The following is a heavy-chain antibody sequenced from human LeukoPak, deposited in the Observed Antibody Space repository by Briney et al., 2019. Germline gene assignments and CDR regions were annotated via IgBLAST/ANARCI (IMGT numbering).Heavy chain of an antibody. V-gene: IGHV1-46*01. J-gene: IGHJ5*02. CDR3: ARGGSGGKDWFDP. CDR1: GYTFTSYY. CDR2: ITPSGGGT. Sequence: ASVKLSCKASGYTFTSYYMHWVRQAPGQGLEWMGIITPSGGGTSYAQKFRGRVTMTTDTSTSTVYMELSSLRSEDTAVYYCARGGSGGKDWFDPWGQGTLATVSS. D-gene: IGHD5-12*01.